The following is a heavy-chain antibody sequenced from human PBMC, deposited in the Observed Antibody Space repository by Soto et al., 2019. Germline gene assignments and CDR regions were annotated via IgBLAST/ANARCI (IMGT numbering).Heavy chain of an antibody. CDR3: ARRGSGSYSYY. V-gene: IGHV3-23*01. D-gene: IGHD1-26*01. CDR2: ISGSGGST. J-gene: IGHJ4*02. CDR1: GFTFSSYA. Sequence: EVQLLESGGGLVQPGGSLRLSCAASGFTFSSYAMRWVRQAPVKGLEWASAISGSGGSTYYADSVKGRFTISRDNSKNTLYLQMNSLRAEDTAVYYCARRGSGSYSYYWGQGTLVTVSS.